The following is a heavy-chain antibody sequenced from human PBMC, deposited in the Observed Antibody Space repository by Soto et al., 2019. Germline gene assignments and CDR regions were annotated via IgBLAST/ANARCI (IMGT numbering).Heavy chain of an antibody. V-gene: IGHV3-15*01. CDR3: TTPPSDDFWSGV. D-gene: IGHD3-3*01. CDR2: IKSKTDGGTT. CDR1: GFTFSNAW. Sequence: GGSLRLSCAASGFTFSNAWMSWVRQAPGKGLEWVGCIKSKTDGGTTDYAAPVKGRFTISRDDSKNTLYLQMNSLKTEDTAVYYCTTPPSDDFWSGVWGKGTTVTVSS. J-gene: IGHJ6*04.